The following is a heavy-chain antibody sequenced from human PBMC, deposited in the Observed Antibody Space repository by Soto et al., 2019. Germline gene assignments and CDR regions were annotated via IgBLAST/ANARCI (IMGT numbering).Heavy chain of an antibody. D-gene: IGHD2-15*01. CDR1: GGSISSYY. V-gene: IGHV4-59*01. CDR2: IYYSGST. J-gene: IGHJ4*02. Sequence: SETLSLTCTVSGGSISSYYWSWIRQPPGKGLEWIGYIYYSGSTNYNPSLKSRVTISVDTSKNQFSLKLSSVTAADTAVYYCARAMGCSGGSCYSTYDYWGQGTLVTVSS. CDR3: ARAMGCSGGSCYSTYDY.